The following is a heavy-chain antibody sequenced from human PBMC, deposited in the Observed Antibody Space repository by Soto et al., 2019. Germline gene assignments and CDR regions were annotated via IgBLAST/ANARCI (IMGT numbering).Heavy chain of an antibody. Sequence: QLQLQESGPVLVNPSETLSLTCTVSGVSISSSSYYWGWIRQPPGKGLEWIGSIYYSGSHNYNQSLKSRVTISVEPSKTPFSLKLSSVTAADTAVYYCARHALNMVRGVTPFDYWGQGTLVTVSS. CDR3: ARHALNMVRGVTPFDY. CDR2: IYYSGSH. V-gene: IGHV4-39*01. CDR1: GVSISSSSYY. D-gene: IGHD3-10*01. J-gene: IGHJ4*02.